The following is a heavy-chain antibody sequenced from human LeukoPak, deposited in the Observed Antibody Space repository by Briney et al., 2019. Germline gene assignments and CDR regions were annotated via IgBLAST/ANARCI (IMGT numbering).Heavy chain of an antibody. CDR2: INHSGST. J-gene: IGHJ4*02. V-gene: IGHV4-34*01. CDR1: GGSFSGYY. CDR3: ARGGGYSYGPPFDY. D-gene: IGHD5-18*01. Sequence: ETLSLTCAVYGGSFSGYYWSWIRQPPGKGLEWIGEINHSGSTNYNPSLKSRVTISVDTSKNQFSLKLSSVTAADTAVYYCARGGGYSYGPPFDYWGQGTLVTVSS.